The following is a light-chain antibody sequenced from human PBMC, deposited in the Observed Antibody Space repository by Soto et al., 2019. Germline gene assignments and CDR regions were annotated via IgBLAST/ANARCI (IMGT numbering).Light chain of an antibody. CDR3: QQLNSYPIAT. V-gene: IGKV1-9*01. CDR1: QDISNF. Sequence: DIQLTQSPSFLSASVGDRVTITCRASQDISNFLAWYQQKPGKAPKLLIYAASTLQSGVPSRFSGSGSGREFTLTISSLQPEDFATYHCQQLNSYPIATFGGGTMVDIK. J-gene: IGKJ4*01. CDR2: AAS.